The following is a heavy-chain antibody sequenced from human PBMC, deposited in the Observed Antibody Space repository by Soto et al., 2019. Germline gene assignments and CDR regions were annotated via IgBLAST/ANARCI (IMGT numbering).Heavy chain of an antibody. V-gene: IGHV1-69*13. D-gene: IGHD3-22*01. Sequence: ASVKVSCKASGGTFSSYAVSWVRQAPGQGLEWMGGIIPIFGTANYAQKFQGRVTITADESTSTAYMELSSLRSEDTAVYYCARDHRSGLRHYDSSGYLDYWGQGTLVTVSS. CDR3: ARDHRSGLRHYDSSGYLDY. J-gene: IGHJ4*02. CDR1: GGTFSSYA. CDR2: IIPIFGTA.